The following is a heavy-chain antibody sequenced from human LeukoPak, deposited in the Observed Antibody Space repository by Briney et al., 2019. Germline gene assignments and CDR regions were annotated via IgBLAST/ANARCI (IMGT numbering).Heavy chain of an antibody. CDR1: GGTFSSYA. CDR2: IIPILGIA. V-gene: IGHV1-69*04. D-gene: IGHD2-2*01. J-gene: IGHJ6*02. CDR3: ARGCSSTSCYCGDV. Sequence: ASVKVSCKASGGTFSSYAISWVRQAPGQGLEWMGRIIPILGIANYAQKFQGRVTITADKSTSTAYMELSSLRSEDTAAYYCARGCSSTSCYCGDVWGQGTTVTVSS.